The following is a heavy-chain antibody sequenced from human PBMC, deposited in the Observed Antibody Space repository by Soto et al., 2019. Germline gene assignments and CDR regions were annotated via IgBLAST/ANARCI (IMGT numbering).Heavy chain of an antibody. CDR1: GFTVSSNY. D-gene: IGHD6-19*01. V-gene: IGHV3-53*01. CDR3: ARDLAVACLHFDY. J-gene: IGHJ4*02. CDR2: IYSGGST. Sequence: EVQLVESGGGLIQPGGSLRLSCAASGFTVSSNYMSWVRQAPGKGLEWVSVIYSGGSTYYADSVKGRFTISRDNSKNTLYLQMNSLRAADTAVSDCARDLAVACLHFDYWGQGTLVTVSS.